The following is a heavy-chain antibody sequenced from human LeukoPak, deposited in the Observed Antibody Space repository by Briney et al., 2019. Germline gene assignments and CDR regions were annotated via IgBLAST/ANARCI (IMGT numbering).Heavy chain of an antibody. CDR1: GFTFSTYA. CDR3: ARGVREMATILGKPRTYYFDY. V-gene: IGHV3-23*01. Sequence: GGSLRLSCAASGFTFSTYAMSWVRQAPGKGLEWVSAISGSGGSTYYADSVKGRFTISRDNSKNTLYLQMNSLRAEDTAVYYCARGVREMATILGKPRTYYFDYWGQGTLVTVSS. CDR2: ISGSGGST. D-gene: IGHD5-24*01. J-gene: IGHJ4*02.